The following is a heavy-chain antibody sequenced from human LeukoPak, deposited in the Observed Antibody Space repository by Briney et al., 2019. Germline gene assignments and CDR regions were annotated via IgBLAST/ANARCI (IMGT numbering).Heavy chain of an antibody. V-gene: IGHV3-53*01. CDR2: IYSGGST. Sequence: PGGSLRLSCAASGFTVSSNYMSWVRQAPGKGLEWVSVIYSGGSTYYADSVKGRFTISRDNSKNTLYLQMNSLRAEDTAVYYCARPDTGDAFDIWGQGTMVTVSS. D-gene: IGHD1-14*01. CDR1: GFTVSSNY. CDR3: ARPDTGDAFDI. J-gene: IGHJ3*02.